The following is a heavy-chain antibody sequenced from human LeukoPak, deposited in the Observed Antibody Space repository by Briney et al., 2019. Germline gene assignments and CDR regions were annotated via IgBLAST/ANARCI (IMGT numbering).Heavy chain of an antibody. CDR3: ARAPLGGNSRGACDI. D-gene: IGHD4-23*01. Sequence: PGGSLRLSCAPSGFTFSSHWMHGVRQAPGEGVVCVSHIKSDGSGTSYADSVKGRFTLSRDNSKNTLYLQMHSLRAEDTAVYYCARAPLGGNSRGACDICGQGTMVTVCS. CDR2: IKSDGSGT. V-gene: IGHV3-74*01. CDR1: GFTFSSHW. J-gene: IGHJ3*02.